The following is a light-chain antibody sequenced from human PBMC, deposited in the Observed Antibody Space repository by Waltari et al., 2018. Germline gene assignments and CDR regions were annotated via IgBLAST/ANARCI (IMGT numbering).Light chain of an antibody. CDR2: DAS. Sequence: EIVLTQSPATLSLSPGERATLSCRASQSVSNYLAWYQKKPGQAPRLLIYDASNRATGIPTRFSGSVSGTYFTLTISSLEAEDFAVYYCQQRSNWPPAITFGQGTRLEIK. V-gene: IGKV3-11*01. CDR1: QSVSNY. CDR3: QQRSNWPPAIT. J-gene: IGKJ5*01.